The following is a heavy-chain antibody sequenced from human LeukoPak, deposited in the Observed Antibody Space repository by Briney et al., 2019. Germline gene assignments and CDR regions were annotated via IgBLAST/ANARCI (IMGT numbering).Heavy chain of an antibody. CDR2: ISYDGSNK. V-gene: IGHV3-30-3*01. CDR3: ARSGKGMATMPAHDDY. CDR1: GFTFSSYA. J-gene: IGHJ4*02. Sequence: GGSLRLSCAASGFTFSSYAMHWVRQAPGKGLEWVAVISYDGSNKYYADSVKGRFTISRDNSKNTLYLQMNSLRAEDTAVYYCARSGKGMATMPAHDDYWGQGTLVTVSS. D-gene: IGHD5-24*01.